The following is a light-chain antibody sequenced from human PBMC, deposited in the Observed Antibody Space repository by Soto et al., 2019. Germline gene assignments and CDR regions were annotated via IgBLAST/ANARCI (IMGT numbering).Light chain of an antibody. CDR1: QSVSSSY. J-gene: IGKJ1*01. Sequence: ERVRTQSPVTLSLSPGERATLSCRASQSVSSSYLAWYQQKPGQAPRLLIFGASSRATGIPDRFRGSGSGTDFTLTISRLEPEDFAVYYCQQYGSSPRTFGQGTKVDIK. CDR2: GAS. CDR3: QQYGSSPRT. V-gene: IGKV3-20*01.